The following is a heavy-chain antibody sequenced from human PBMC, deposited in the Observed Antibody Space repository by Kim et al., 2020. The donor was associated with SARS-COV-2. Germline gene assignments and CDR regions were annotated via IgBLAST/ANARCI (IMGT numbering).Heavy chain of an antibody. J-gene: IGHJ4*02. Sequence: GGSLRLSCAAPEFTFSSYAMSWVRQAPGKGLEWVSGISGTGGSTYYGDSVKGRFTISRDNSKNTLYLQMSSLRAEDTAVYYCAKDFHSTVTPLFDYWGQGALVTVSS. CDR1: EFTFSSYA. V-gene: IGHV3-23*01. D-gene: IGHD4-17*01. CDR2: ISGTGGST. CDR3: AKDFHSTVTPLFDY.